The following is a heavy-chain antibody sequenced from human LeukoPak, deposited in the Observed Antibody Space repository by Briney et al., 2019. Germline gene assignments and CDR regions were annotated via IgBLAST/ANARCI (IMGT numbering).Heavy chain of an antibody. CDR3: AREVTDYDFWSGWRYTDY. CDR1: GGSFSGYY. CDR2: INHSGST. D-gene: IGHD3-3*01. Sequence: KSSETLSLTCAVYGGSFSGYYWSWIRQPPGKGLEWIGEINHSGSTNYNPSLKSRVTISVDTSKNQFSLKLSSVTAADTAVYYCAREVTDYDFWSGWRYTDYWGQGTLVTVSS. J-gene: IGHJ4*02. V-gene: IGHV4-34*01.